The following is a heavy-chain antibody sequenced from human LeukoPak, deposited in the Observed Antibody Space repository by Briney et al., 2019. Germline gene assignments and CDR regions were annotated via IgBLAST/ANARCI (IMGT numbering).Heavy chain of an antibody. D-gene: IGHD4-11*01. J-gene: IGHJ3*02. V-gene: IGHV1-18*01. CDR2: ISAYNGNT. CDR1: GYTFTSYG. Sequence: ASVKVSCKASGYTFTSYGISWVRQAPGRGLEWMGWISAYNGNTNYAQKLQGRVTMTTDTSTSTAYMELRSLRSDDTAVYYCAGDELWWDYSNADAFDIWGQGTMVTVSS. CDR3: AGDELWWDYSNADAFDI.